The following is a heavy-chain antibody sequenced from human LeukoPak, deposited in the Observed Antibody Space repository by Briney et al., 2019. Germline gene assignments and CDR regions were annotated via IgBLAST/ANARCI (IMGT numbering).Heavy chain of an antibody. CDR1: GYTFTSYY. J-gene: IGHJ5*02. Sequence: ASVKVSCKASGYTFTSYYMHWVRQAPGQGLEWMGIINPSGGSTSYAQKFQGRVTMTRDTSTSTVYMELSSLRSEDTAVYYCARDMGDYYDSVTGAEFDPWGQGTLVTVSS. CDR2: INPSGGST. V-gene: IGHV1-46*01. D-gene: IGHD3-22*01. CDR3: ARDMGDYYDSVTGAEFDP.